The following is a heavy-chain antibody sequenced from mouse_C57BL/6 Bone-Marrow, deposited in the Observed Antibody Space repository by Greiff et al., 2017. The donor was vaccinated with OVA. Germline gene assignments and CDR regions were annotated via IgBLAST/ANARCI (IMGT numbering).Heavy chain of an antibody. Sequence: VQLKESGPGLVQPSQSLSITCPVSGFSLTSYGVHWVRQSPGKGLEWLGVIWSGGSTDYNAAFISRLSISKDNSKSQVFFKMNSLQADDTAIYYCLNFAYWGQGTLVTVSA. J-gene: IGHJ3*01. CDR3: LNFAY. CDR2: IWSGGST. CDR1: GFSLTSYG. V-gene: IGHV2-2*01.